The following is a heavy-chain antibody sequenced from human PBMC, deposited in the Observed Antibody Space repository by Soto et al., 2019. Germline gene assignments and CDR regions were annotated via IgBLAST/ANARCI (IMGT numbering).Heavy chain of an antibody. CDR1: GYSFTSYW. J-gene: IGHJ6*02. CDR3: ARQFDSSGWDYYYYGMDV. V-gene: IGHV5-51*01. Sequence: PGESLKISCKGSGYSFTSYWIGWVRQMPGKGLEWMGIIYPGDSDTRCSPSFQGQVTISADKSISTAYLQWSSLKASDTAMYYCARQFDSSGWDYYYYGMDVWGQGTTVTVSS. D-gene: IGHD6-19*01. CDR2: IYPGDSDT.